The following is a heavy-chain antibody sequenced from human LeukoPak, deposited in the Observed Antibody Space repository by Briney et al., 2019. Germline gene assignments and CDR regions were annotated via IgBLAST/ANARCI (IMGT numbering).Heavy chain of an antibody. CDR3: ARAVSRQMITVSSAFDI. CDR1: GGSISSGDYY. V-gene: IGHV4-30-4*01. D-gene: IGHD3-16*01. CDR2: IYYSGST. Sequence: SETLSLTCTVSGGSISSGDYYWSWIRQPPGKGLEWIGYIYYSGSTCYNPSLKSRVTISVDTTKNQFSLKLSSVTAADTAVYYCARAVSRQMITVSSAFDIWGQGTMVTVSS. J-gene: IGHJ3*02.